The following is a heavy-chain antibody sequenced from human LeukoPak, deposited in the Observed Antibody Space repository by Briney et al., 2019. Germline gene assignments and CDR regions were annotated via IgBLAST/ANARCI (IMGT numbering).Heavy chain of an antibody. Sequence: SETLTLTCTVSGGSISSGGYYWSWIRQHPGKGLEWIGYIYYSGSTYYNPSLKSRVTISVDTSKNQFSLKLSSVTAADTAVYYCARDHNGLFDYWGQGTLVTVSS. CDR2: IYYSGST. V-gene: IGHV4-31*03. CDR3: ARDHNGLFDY. D-gene: IGHD1-14*01. CDR1: GGSISSGGYY. J-gene: IGHJ4*02.